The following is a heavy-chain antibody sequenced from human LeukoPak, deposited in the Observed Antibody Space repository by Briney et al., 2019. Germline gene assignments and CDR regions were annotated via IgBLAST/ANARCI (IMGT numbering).Heavy chain of an antibody. V-gene: IGHV4-34*01. CDR2: INHSGST. J-gene: IGHJ5*02. CDR3: ARRGATTDCSSTSCYRVWFDP. D-gene: IGHD2-2*02. CDR1: GGFFSGYY. Sequence: TETLSLTCAVYGGFFSGYYWSWIRQPPGKGLEWIGEINHSGSTNYNPSLKSRVTISVDTSKNQFSLKLSSVTAADTAVYYCARRGATTDCSSTSCYRVWFDPWGQGTLVTVSS.